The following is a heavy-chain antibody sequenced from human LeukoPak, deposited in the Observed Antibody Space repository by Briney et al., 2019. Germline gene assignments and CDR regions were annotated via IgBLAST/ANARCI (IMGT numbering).Heavy chain of an antibody. CDR2: INHSGST. J-gene: IGHJ4*02. V-gene: IGHV4-34*01. D-gene: IGHD3-10*01. CDR3: ARGGYYGSGSYSFYDY. Sequence: SETLSLTCAVYGGSFSGYYWSWIRQPPGKGLEWTGEINHSGSTNYNPPLKSRVTISVDTSKNQFSLKLSSVTAADTAVYYCARGGYYGSGSYSFYDYWGRGTLVTVSS. CDR1: GGSFSGYY.